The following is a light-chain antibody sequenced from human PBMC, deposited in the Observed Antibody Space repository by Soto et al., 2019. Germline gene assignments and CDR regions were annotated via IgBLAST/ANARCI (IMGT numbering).Light chain of an antibody. J-gene: IGKJ1*01. CDR2: GVS. CDR1: QSVSNN. V-gene: IGKV3-15*01. Sequence: EIVMTQSPATLSVSPGERATLSCRASQSVSNNLAWYQQKPGQAPRVLIYGVSTRATGVPGRYSGSGSGTEFTLTIGALQSEDFAVYYCQQYNDRPMTFGQGTKVEI. CDR3: QQYNDRPMT.